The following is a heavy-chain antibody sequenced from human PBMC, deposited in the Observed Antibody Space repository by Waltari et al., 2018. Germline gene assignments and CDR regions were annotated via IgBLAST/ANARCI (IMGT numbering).Heavy chain of an antibody. CDR3: ARDLTDGHSNSHPIYY. D-gene: IGHD4-4*01. Sequence: EVQLVESGGGLVQPGGSLRLSCAASGFTFSRSSMNWVRQAPGMGLEWVSYISNNRSTIYYADSVKGRFTSSRENAKNSLYLQMNSLRGEGTAVYYCARDLTDGHSNSHPIYYWGQGTLVTVSS. CDR2: ISNNRSTI. V-gene: IGHV3-48*04. J-gene: IGHJ4*02. CDR1: GFTFSRSS.